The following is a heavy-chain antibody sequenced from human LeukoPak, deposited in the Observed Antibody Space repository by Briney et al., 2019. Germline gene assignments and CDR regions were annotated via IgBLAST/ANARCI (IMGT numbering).Heavy chain of an antibody. J-gene: IGHJ6*02. CDR3: ARGGGLDV. Sequence: GGSLRLSCAASEFNFSFYWMTWVRQAPGKGLEWVANILPDGSKKYYLDSVKGRFTVSRDNPTNSLYLETNSLRAEDTAVYFCARGGGLDVWGQGATVTVSS. CDR2: ILPDGSKK. D-gene: IGHD3-16*01. CDR1: EFNFSFYW. V-gene: IGHV3-7*03.